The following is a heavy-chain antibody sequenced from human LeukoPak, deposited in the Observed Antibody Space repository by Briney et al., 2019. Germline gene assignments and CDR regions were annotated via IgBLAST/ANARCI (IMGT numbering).Heavy chain of an antibody. D-gene: IGHD6-13*01. Sequence: PSETPSLTCAVYGGSFSGYYWSWIRQPPGKGLEWIGYIYYSGSTHYNPYLKRRVTISVDTSKNQFSLELSSVTAADTAVYYCARLGHSSPHGMDVWGQGTTVTVSS. CDR1: GGSFSGYY. CDR3: ARLGHSSPHGMDV. J-gene: IGHJ6*02. V-gene: IGHV4-59*08. CDR2: IYYSGST.